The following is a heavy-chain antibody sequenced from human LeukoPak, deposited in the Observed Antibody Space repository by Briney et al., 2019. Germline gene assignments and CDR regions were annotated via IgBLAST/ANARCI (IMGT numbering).Heavy chain of an antibody. CDR3: ARNRYAATPSDY. D-gene: IGHD2-15*01. V-gene: IGHV4-59*01. Sequence: PSETLSLTCTVSGGSISSYYWSWIRQPPGKGLEWIGYIYYSGSTNYNPSLKSRVTISVDTSKNQFSLKLSSVTAADTAVYYCARNRYAATPSDYWGQGTLVTVSS. J-gene: IGHJ4*02. CDR2: IYYSGST. CDR1: GGSISSYY.